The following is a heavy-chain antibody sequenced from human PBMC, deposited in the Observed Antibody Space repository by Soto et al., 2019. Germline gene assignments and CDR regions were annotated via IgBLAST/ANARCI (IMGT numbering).Heavy chain of an antibody. D-gene: IGHD1-26*01. CDR2: INHSGST. V-gene: IGHV4-34*01. J-gene: IGHJ4*02. Sequence: QVQLQQWGAGLLKPSETLSLTCAVYGGSFSGYYWSWIRQPPGKGLEWIGEINHSGSTNYHPSLKSRVTISVDTSKNQFSLKLSSVTAADTAVYYCARVGYSGSYYDYWGQGTLVTVSS. CDR1: GGSFSGYY. CDR3: ARVGYSGSYYDY.